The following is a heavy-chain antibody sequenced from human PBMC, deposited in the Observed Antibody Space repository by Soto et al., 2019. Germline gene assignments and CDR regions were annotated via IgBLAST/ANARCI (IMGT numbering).Heavy chain of an antibody. V-gene: IGHV3-33*01. CDR3: ARTYANWNLFRAPFDI. CDR2: IWYDGSNK. Sequence: HPGGSLRLSCAASGFTFSSYGMHWVRQAPGKGLEWVAVIWYDGSNKYYADSVKGRITISRDNAKNSLYLQMNSLRDEDTAVYYCARTYANWNLFRAPFDIWGQGTMVTVSS. CDR1: GFTFSSYG. D-gene: IGHD1-7*01. J-gene: IGHJ3*02.